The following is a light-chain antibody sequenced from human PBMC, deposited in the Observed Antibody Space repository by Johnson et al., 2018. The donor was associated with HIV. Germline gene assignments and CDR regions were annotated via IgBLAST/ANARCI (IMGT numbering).Light chain of an antibody. Sequence: QAVLTQPPSVSAAPGQKVTISCSGSSSNIGNNYVSWYQHLPGTAPKLLIYDNNKRPSGIPDRFSGSKSGTSATLGITGLQTGDEADYYCGTWDSSLRVGFFGTGTKV. CDR1: SSNIGNNY. CDR2: DNN. CDR3: GTWDSSLRVGF. J-gene: IGLJ1*01. V-gene: IGLV1-51*01.